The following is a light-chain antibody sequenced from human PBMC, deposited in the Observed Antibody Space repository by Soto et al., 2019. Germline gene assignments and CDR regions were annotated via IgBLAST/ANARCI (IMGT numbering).Light chain of an antibody. CDR1: RYIGNY. J-gene: IGKJ5*01. V-gene: IGKV1-33*01. Sequence: DIQMTQSPSSLSVSVGDRVTITCQASRYIGNYLNWYQQKPGKAPKLLINDASSLEMGVPSRFSVSGSGTDFSVTISSLQPEESATYYCQQYHSLPITFGQGTRLDI. CDR3: QQYHSLPIT. CDR2: DAS.